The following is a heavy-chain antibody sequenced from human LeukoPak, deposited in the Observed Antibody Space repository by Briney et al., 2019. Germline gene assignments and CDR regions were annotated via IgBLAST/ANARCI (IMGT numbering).Heavy chain of an antibody. D-gene: IGHD5-12*01. Sequence: GGSLRLSCAASGFTFSSYWMHWVRQAPGKGLVWVSRINSDGSSTNYADSVKGRFTISRDNAKNSLYLQMNSLRAEDTAVYYCARVQKSRKSVASAVDCWGQGTVVIVSS. CDR3: ARVQKSRKSVASAVDC. J-gene: IGHJ4*02. V-gene: IGHV3-74*01. CDR1: GFTFSSYW. CDR2: INSDGSST.